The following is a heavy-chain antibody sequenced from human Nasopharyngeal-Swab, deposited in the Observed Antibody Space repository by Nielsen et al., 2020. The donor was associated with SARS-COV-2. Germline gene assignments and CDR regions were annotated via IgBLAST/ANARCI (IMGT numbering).Heavy chain of an antibody. Sequence: ASAQVSCKSSGYAFNDYSMQWVRQAPGQGLEWLGWINPDNGNTNYAQKLQGRVTMTTDTSTNTAYMELRSLRSDDTAAYYCARELDDFWGGYYTAEDRGWFDPWGQGTLVTVSS. J-gene: IGHJ5*02. CDR2: INPDNGNT. D-gene: IGHD3-3*01. V-gene: IGHV1-18*04. CDR3: ARELDDFWGGYYTAEDRGWFDP. CDR1: GYAFNDYS.